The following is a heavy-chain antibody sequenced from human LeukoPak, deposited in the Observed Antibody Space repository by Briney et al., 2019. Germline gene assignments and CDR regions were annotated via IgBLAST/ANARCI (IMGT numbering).Heavy chain of an antibody. CDR3: ARSSDEPAMVRVDY. CDR2: ISAYNGNT. V-gene: IGHV1-18*04. D-gene: IGHD3-10*01. Sequence: GASVTVSCTASGGTFTSYAMNWVRQAPGQGLEWMGWISAYNGNTNYAQKLQGRVTMTTDTSTSTAYMELRSLRSDDTAVYYCARSSDEPAMVRVDYWGQGTLVTVSS. J-gene: IGHJ4*02. CDR1: GGTFTSYA.